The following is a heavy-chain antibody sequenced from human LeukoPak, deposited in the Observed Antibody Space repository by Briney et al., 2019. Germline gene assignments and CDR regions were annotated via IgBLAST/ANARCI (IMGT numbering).Heavy chain of an antibody. CDR2: IYYSGST. Sequence: SQTLSLTCTVSGGSISSGSYYWSWLRQRPGKGLEWIGYIYYSGSTYYNPSLQSRVTISVDTSENQFSLKLSSVTAADTGVYYCARAFYDLLTGSIGYYFDYWGQGTLVTVSS. D-gene: IGHD3-9*01. CDR1: GGSISSGSYY. J-gene: IGHJ4*02. V-gene: IGHV4-31*03. CDR3: ARAFYDLLTGSIGYYFDY.